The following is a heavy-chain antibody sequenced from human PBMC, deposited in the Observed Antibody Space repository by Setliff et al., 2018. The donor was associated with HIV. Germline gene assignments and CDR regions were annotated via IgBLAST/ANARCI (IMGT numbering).Heavy chain of an antibody. V-gene: IGHV1-69*13. Sequence: SVKVSCKASGNTFSSYGITWVRQAPGQGLEWMGMIIPMYNIPAYAQKFQGRVTFTADESTSTAYMELSSLSSEDTAVYYCAGDQTGGAAAAFGGGSAWSDEGFDIWGQGTMVTVSS. J-gene: IGHJ3*02. CDR1: GNTFSSYG. CDR2: IIPMYNIP. D-gene: IGHD6-13*01. CDR3: AGDQTGGAAAAFGGGSAWSDEGFDI.